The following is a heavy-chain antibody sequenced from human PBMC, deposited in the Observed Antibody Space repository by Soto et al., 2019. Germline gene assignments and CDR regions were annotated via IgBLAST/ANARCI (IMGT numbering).Heavy chain of an antibody. J-gene: IGHJ4*02. CDR2: ISYDGSNK. D-gene: IGHD3-10*01. CDR1: GFTFRNYG. CDR3: ASLPYGSGSYYADY. V-gene: IGHV3-33*05. Sequence: GSLRLSCAASGFTFRNYGMHWVRQAPGKGLEWVTIISYDGSNKYYPDSVKCRFTISRDNYKNTLDLQMNSLRAEDTAVYFCASLPYGSGSYYADYWGRGNLVTVSS.